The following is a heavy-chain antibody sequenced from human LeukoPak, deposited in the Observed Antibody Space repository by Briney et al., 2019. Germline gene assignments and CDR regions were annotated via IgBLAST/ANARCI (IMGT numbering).Heavy chain of an antibody. V-gene: IGHV2-5*01. D-gene: IGHD6-19*01. J-gene: IGHJ4*02. CDR3: AHRSYSSAWYGD. CDR1: GFSLSTSGMA. Sequence: SGPSLVKPTQTLTLTCTFSGFSLSTSGMAVAWIRQPPGKALEWLALIYWNDEKRYSPSLKSRLTITKDTSKNQVVLTMTNMDPVDTATYYCAHRSYSSAWYGDWGQGTLVTVSS. CDR2: IYWNDEK.